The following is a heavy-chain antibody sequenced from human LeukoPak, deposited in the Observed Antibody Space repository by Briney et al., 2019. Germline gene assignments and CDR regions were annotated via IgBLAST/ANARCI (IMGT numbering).Heavy chain of an antibody. V-gene: IGHV3-30*02. CDR3: ARGGTGYSSGWLRAFDI. CDR1: GFTFSSYG. J-gene: IGHJ3*02. Sequence: TGGSLRLSCAASGFTFSSYGMHWVRQAPGKGLEWVAFIRYDGNNKYYADSVKGRFTISRDNSKNTVHLQMNSLRSDDTAVYYCARGGTGYSSGWLRAFDIWGQGTMVTVSS. D-gene: IGHD6-19*01. CDR2: IRYDGNNK.